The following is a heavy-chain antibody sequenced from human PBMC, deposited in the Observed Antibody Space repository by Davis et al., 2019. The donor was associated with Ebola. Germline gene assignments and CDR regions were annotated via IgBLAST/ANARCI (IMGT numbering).Heavy chain of an antibody. CDR2: IYYSGST. CDR3: ARRDLVYYDSSGYYPDSNLDGVWYFDL. J-gene: IGHJ2*01. V-gene: IGHV4-59*01. CDR1: GGSISSYY. Sequence: PSETLSLTCTVSGGSISSYYWSWIRQPPGKGLEWIGYIYYSGSTNYNPSLKSRVTISVDTSKNQFSLKLSSVTAADTAVYYCARRDLVYYDSSGYYPDSNLDGVWYFDLWGRGTLVTVSS. D-gene: IGHD3-22*01.